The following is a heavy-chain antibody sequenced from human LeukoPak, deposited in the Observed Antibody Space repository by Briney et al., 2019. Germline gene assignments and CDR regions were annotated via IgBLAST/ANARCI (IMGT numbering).Heavy chain of an antibody. CDR3: ARGARWGYYFDY. J-gene: IGHJ4*02. CDR2: IYSGGRT. CDR1: GFTVSSNY. Sequence: PGGSLRLSCAASGFTVSSNYMSWGRQAPGKGLEWVSIIYSGGRTFYADSVKGRFTISRDNSKNTLYLQMNSLRAEDTAVYYCARGARWGYYFDYWGQGTLVTVSS. V-gene: IGHV3-53*01. D-gene: IGHD4-23*01.